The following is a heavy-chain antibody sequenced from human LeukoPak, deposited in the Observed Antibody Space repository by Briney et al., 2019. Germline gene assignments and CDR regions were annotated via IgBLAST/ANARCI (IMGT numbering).Heavy chain of an antibody. V-gene: IGHV3-21*04. J-gene: IGHJ3*02. CDR1: GFSFSRYS. CDR3: AREKKTEWTTGAFDM. Sequence: GGSLRLSCATSGFSFSRYSMIWVRQAPGKGLEWPSSITSTRPYIYYADSVRGRFTISRDNAGRSLYLQMTGLRADDTAVYYCAREKKTEWTTGAFDMWGQGTMVIVSS. CDR2: ITSTRPYI. D-gene: IGHD3-3*01.